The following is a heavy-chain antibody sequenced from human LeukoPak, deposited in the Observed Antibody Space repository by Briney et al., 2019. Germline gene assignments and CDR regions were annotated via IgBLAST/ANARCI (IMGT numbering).Heavy chain of an antibody. Sequence: GGSLRLSCAASGFTFSSYAMSWVRQAPGKGLEWVSAVSGSGGSTYYADSVKGRFTISRDNSKNTLYLQMNSLRVEDTAVSYCANRPVWVHYAADYWGQGTLVTVSS. D-gene: IGHD3-16*01. V-gene: IGHV3-23*01. CDR3: ANRPVWVHYAADY. J-gene: IGHJ4*02. CDR2: VSGSGGST. CDR1: GFTFSSYA.